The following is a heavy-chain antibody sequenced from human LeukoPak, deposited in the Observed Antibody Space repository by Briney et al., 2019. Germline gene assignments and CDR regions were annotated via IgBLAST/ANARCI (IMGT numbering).Heavy chain of an antibody. V-gene: IGHV1-24*01. D-gene: IGHD3-9*01. CDR2: FDPEDGET. Sequence: GASVKVSCKVSGYTLTELSMHWVRQAPGKGLEWMGGFDPEDGETIYAQKFQGRVTMTEDTSTDTAYMELSSLRSEDTAVYYCATGAPLYDILTGYYFGFDYWGQGTLVTVSS. J-gene: IGHJ4*02. CDR3: ATGAPLYDILTGYYFGFDY. CDR1: GYTLTELS.